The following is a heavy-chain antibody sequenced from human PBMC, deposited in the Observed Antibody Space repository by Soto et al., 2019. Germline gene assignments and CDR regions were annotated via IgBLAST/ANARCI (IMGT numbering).Heavy chain of an antibody. CDR2: INAGNGNT. CDR3: ARNLHSSWSANVAY. V-gene: IGHV1-3*01. Sequence: ASVKVSCKASGYTFTSYAMHWVRQAPGQRLEWMGWINAGNGNTKYSQKFQGRVTITRDTSASTAYMELSSLRSEDTAVYYCARNLHSSWSANVAYWGQGPLVTVSS. D-gene: IGHD6-13*01. J-gene: IGHJ4*02. CDR1: GYTFTSYA.